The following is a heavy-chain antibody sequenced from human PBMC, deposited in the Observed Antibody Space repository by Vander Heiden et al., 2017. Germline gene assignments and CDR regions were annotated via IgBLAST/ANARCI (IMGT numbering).Heavy chain of an antibody. CDR1: GFTFSSYA. CDR3: AENSGWYY. Sequence: EVQLLASEGGLVQPGGSLRLSCAASGFTFSSYAMSWVRQAPGRGLEWVSAISGSCCSTYYADSVKGRFTISRDNSKNTLYLQMNSLRAEDTAVYYCAENSGWYYWGQGTLVTVSS. J-gene: IGHJ4*02. V-gene: IGHV3-23*01. CDR2: ISGSCCST. D-gene: IGHD6-19*01.